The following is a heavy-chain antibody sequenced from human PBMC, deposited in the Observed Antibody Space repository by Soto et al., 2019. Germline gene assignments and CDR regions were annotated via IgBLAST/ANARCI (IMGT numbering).Heavy chain of an antibody. CDR1: GYTFTSYA. V-gene: IGHV1-3*01. Sequence: ASVKVSCKASGYTFTSYAMHWVRQASGQRLEWMGWINAGNGNTKYSQKFQGRVTITRDTSASTAYMELSSLRSEDTAVYYCARDPGSHYDFWSGYLSWFDPWGQGTLVTVSS. CDR3: ARDPGSHYDFWSGYLSWFDP. CDR2: INAGNGNT. J-gene: IGHJ5*02. D-gene: IGHD3-3*01.